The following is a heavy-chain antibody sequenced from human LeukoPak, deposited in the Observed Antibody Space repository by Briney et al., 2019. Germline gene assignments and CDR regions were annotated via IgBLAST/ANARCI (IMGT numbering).Heavy chain of an antibody. D-gene: IGHD1-26*01. CDR3: ARDIVGATILDY. J-gene: IGHJ4*02. Sequence: ASVKASCKASGGTFSSYAISWVRQAPGQGLEWMGRIIPILGIANYAQKFQGRVTITADKSTSTAYMELSSLRSEDTAVYYCARDIVGATILDYWGQGTLVTVSS. CDR1: GGTFSSYA. V-gene: IGHV1-69*04. CDR2: IIPILGIA.